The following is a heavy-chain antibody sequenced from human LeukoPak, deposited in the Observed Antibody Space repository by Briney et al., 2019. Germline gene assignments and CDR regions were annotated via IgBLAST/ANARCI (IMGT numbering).Heavy chain of an antibody. V-gene: IGHV1-2*06. CDR1: GYTFTGYY. CDR3: ARDYCGGDCFPDY. J-gene: IGHJ4*02. CDR2: INPNSGDT. Sequence: ASVTVSFKASGYTFTGYYVHWVRQAPGQGLEWMGRINPNSGDTNYAQKFQGRVTMTRDTSISTAYMELSRLRSDDTAVYYCARDYCGGDCFPDYWGQGTLVTVSS. D-gene: IGHD2-21*02.